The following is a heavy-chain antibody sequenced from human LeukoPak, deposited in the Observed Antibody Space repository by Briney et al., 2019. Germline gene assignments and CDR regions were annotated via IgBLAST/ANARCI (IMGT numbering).Heavy chain of an antibody. CDR3: ARGCYGEYVCLDN. CDR1: GFTFSSYG. D-gene: IGHD4-17*01. V-gene: IGHV3-33*01. Sequence: PGGSLRLSCAASGFTFSSYGMHWVRQAPGKGLEWVAVIWYDGNNKYYADSVKGRFTISRDNAKNTLYLQMHSLTAEDAAVYYCARGCYGEYVCLDNWGQGALVTVSS. CDR2: IWYDGNNK. J-gene: IGHJ4*02.